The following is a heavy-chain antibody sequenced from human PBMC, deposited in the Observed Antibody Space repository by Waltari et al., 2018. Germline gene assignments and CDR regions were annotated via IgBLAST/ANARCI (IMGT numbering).Heavy chain of an antibody. Sequence: QVQLQQWGAGLLKPSETLSLTCAVYGGSFSGYYWSWIRQPPGKGLEWIGEINHSGSTNYNPSLKSRVTISVDTSKNQFSLKLSSVTAADTAVYYCARGRRHIAARPHFDYWGQGTLVTVSS. J-gene: IGHJ4*02. CDR1: GGSFSGYY. D-gene: IGHD6-6*01. CDR2: INHSGST. CDR3: ARGRRHIAARPHFDY. V-gene: IGHV4-34*01.